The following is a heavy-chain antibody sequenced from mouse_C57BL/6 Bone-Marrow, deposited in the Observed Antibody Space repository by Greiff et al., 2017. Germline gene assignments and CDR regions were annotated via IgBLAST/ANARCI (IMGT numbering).Heavy chain of an antibody. J-gene: IGHJ1*01. CDR3: AILHYYGSSYWYFDV. D-gene: IGHD1-1*01. V-gene: IGHV5-12*01. Sequence: EVKLMESGGGLVQPGGSLKLSCAASGFTFSDYYMYWVRQTPEKRLEWVAYISNGGGSTYYPDTVKGRFTISRDNAKNTLYLQMSRLKSENTAVYYCAILHYYGSSYWYFDVWGSGTTVTVSS. CDR1: GFTFSDYY. CDR2: ISNGGGST.